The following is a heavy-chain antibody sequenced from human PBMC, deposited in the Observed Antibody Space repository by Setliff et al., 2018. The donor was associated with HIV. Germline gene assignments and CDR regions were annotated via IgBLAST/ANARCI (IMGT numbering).Heavy chain of an antibody. V-gene: IGHV1-69*13. Sequence: SVKVSCKASGGSFSNYAITWVRQAPGQGLEWMGGIIPFFHTTTYAQKFQGRVTITADQSTSTAYMELRSLRSEDTAVYYCARDPFPSTNYYDSSMYPFAQFFEHWGQGTLVTVSS. J-gene: IGHJ1*01. CDR1: GGSFSNYA. D-gene: IGHD3-22*01. CDR3: ARDPFPSTNYYDSSMYPFAQFFEH. CDR2: IIPFFHTT.